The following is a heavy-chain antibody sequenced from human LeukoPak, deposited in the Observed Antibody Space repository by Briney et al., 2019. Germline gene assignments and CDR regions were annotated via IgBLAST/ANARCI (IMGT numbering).Heavy chain of an antibody. V-gene: IGHV3-23*01. CDR2: ISGSGGST. CDR3: AKASSSGDDAFDI. Sequence: PGGSLRLSCAASGFAFSSYAMSWVRQAPGKGLEWVSAISGSGGSTYYADSVKGRFTISRDNSKNTLYLQMNSLRAEDTAVYYCAKASSSGDDAFDIWGQGTMVTVSS. CDR1: GFAFSSYA. J-gene: IGHJ3*02. D-gene: IGHD3-22*01.